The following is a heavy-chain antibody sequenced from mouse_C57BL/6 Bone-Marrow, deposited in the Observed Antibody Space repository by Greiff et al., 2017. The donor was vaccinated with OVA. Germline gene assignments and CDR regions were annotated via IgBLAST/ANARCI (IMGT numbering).Heavy chain of an antibody. J-gene: IGHJ2*01. Sequence: VQLQQSGAELVRPGASVKLSCTASGFNIKDDYMHWVKQRPEQGLEWIGWIDPENGDTEYASKFQGKATITADTSSNTAYLQLSSLTSEDTAVYYCTTGDTTVVDYFDYWGQGTTLTVSS. D-gene: IGHD1-1*01. CDR2: IDPENGDT. CDR3: TTGDTTVVDYFDY. V-gene: IGHV14-4*01. CDR1: GFNIKDDY.